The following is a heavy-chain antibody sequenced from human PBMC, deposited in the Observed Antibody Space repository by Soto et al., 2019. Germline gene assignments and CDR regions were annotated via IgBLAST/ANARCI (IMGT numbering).Heavy chain of an antibody. Sequence: ASVKVSCKASGYIFTSYYIHWVRQAPGQGLEWMGWINPFDGSRMFAQSFQGRVTMTRDTSTSTVYMEVSSLRSEDTAVYYCSRVDPGETSPFNHWGQGTLVTV. D-gene: IGHD3-10*01. J-gene: IGHJ4*02. CDR3: SRVDPGETSPFNH. CDR1: GYIFTSYY. V-gene: IGHV1-46*03. CDR2: INPFDGSR.